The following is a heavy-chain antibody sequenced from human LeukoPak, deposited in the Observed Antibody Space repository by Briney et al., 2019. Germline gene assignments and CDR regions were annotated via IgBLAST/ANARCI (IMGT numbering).Heavy chain of an antibody. Sequence: GGSLRLSCAASGFTVSSNYMSWVRQAPGKGLEWVSVIYSGGSTYYADSVKGRFTISRDNSKNTLYLQMNSLRAEDTAVYYCARDSHYYDSSGYYLLDYWGQGTLVTVSS. CDR3: ARDSHYYDSSGYYLLDY. CDR2: IYSGGST. V-gene: IGHV3-66*01. J-gene: IGHJ4*02. CDR1: GFTVSSNY. D-gene: IGHD3-22*01.